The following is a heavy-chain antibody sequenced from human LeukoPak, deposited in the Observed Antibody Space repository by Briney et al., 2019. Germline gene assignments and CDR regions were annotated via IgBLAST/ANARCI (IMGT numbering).Heavy chain of an antibody. CDR3: ARTRPEQWLSFDY. J-gene: IGHJ4*02. D-gene: IGHD6-19*01. Sequence: SETLSLTCTVSGGSISSYHWSWIRQPPGKGLEWIGYIYTSGSTNYNPSLKSRVTISVDTSKNQFSLKLSSVTAADTAVYYCARTRPEQWLSFDYWGQGTLVTVSS. V-gene: IGHV4-4*09. CDR1: GGSISSYH. CDR2: IYTSGST.